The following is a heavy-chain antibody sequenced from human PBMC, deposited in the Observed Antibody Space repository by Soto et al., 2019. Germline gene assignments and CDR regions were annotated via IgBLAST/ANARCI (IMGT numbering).Heavy chain of an antibody. CDR1: GGTFSSYA. D-gene: IGHD6-19*01. V-gene: IGHV1-69*01. Sequence: QVQLVQSGAEVKKPGSSVKVSCKASGGTFSSYAISWVRQAPGQGLEWMGGIIPIFGTANYAQKFQGRVTITADESTSTAYMELSSLRSEATAVYYCARDRPKYSSGWQAYGMDVWGQGTTVTVSS. J-gene: IGHJ6*02. CDR3: ARDRPKYSSGWQAYGMDV. CDR2: IIPIFGTA.